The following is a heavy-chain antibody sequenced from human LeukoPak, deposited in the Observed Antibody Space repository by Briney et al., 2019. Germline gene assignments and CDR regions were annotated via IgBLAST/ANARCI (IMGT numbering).Heavy chain of an antibody. CDR2: ILGSGGGT. CDR1: GFTFSTYI. J-gene: IGHJ6*02. D-gene: IGHD3-10*01. V-gene: IGHV3-23*01. CDR3: ATTPGAYYYYHMDV. Sequence: GGSLRLSCAASGFTFSTYIMTWVRQAPGKGLEWVSAILGSGGGTYYTDSVKGRFTISRDNSKNTLYLQMNSLRAEDTAVYYCATTPGAYYYYHMDVWGQGTTVTVSS.